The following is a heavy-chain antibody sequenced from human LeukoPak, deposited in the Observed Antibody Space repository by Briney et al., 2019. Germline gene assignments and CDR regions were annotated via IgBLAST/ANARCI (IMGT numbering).Heavy chain of an antibody. V-gene: IGHV1-18*01. J-gene: IGHJ6*03. CDR3: ARRAGYCSGGSCYSNYYYYYMDV. CDR1: GGTFTSYG. D-gene: IGHD2-15*01. CDR2: IIAIFGNA. Sequence: ASVKVSCKASGGTFTSYGISWVRQAPGQGLEWMGGIIAIFGNANYAQKLQGRVTMTTDKSTSTAYMELRSLRSDDTAVYYCARRAGYCSGGSCYSNYYYYYMDVWGKGTTVTVSS.